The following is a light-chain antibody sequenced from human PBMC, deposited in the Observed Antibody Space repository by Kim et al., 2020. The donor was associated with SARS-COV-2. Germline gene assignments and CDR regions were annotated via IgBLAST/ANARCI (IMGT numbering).Light chain of an antibody. J-gene: IGKJ2*01. CDR3: QQYGSSPMYT. V-gene: IGKV3-20*01. CDR2: CAS. CDR1: QSVSSSN. Sequence: EIVLTQSPGTLSLSPGERATLSCRASQSVSSSNLAWYQQKPGPAPRLLTYCASSRVTGIPDRFSGSGSGTDFTLTISRLEPEDFAVYYCQQYGSSPMYTFGQGTKLKI.